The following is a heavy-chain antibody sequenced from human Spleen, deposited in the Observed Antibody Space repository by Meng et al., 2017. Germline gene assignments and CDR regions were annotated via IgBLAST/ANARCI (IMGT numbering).Heavy chain of an antibody. CDR2: NSGYNDNA. CDR3: ARYDGGATEFDY. D-gene: IGHD1-26*01. CDR1: GYTFTSYG. Sequence: ASVKVSCKASGYTFTSYGISWVRQAPGQGLEWMGWNSGYNDNANYAQKLQGRVTMTTDTSTRTAYMELRSLRSDDTAVYYCARYDGGATEFDYWGQGTLVTVSS. V-gene: IGHV1-18*01. J-gene: IGHJ4*02.